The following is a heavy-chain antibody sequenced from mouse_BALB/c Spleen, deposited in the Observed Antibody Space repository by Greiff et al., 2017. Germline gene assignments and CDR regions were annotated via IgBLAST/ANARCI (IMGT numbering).Heavy chain of an antibody. V-gene: IGHV1S53*03. CDR1: GYTFTDHA. Sequence: VQLQQSETVLVKPGASVKISCKASGYTFTDHAIHWVKQRPEQGLEWIGCISPGNGDIKYNEKFKGKATLTADKSTSTAYMQLNSLTSEDSAVYGCSGVEVDYWGQGTTLTVSS. D-gene: IGHD3-1*01. CDR3: SGVEVDY. J-gene: IGHJ2*01. CDR2: ISPGNGDI.